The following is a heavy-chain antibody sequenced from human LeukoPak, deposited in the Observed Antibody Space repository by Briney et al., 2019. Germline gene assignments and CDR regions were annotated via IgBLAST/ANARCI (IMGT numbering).Heavy chain of an antibody. CDR3: AKDLTVIRY. CDR2: IDASGAYT. V-gene: IGHV3-23*01. CDR1: GFTFSTYP. J-gene: IGHJ4*02. D-gene: IGHD2-21*02. Sequence: GGSLRLSCAASGFTFSTYPMGWVRQAPGKGLEWVSSIDASGAYTYYADSVKGRFTISRDNSKNTLYLQMNSLRAEDTAVYYCAKDLTVIRYWGQGTLVTVSS.